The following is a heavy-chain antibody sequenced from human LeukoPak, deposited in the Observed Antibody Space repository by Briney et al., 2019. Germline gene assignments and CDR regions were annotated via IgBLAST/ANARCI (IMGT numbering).Heavy chain of an antibody. CDR2: ISAYNGNT. CDR1: GYTFTSYG. J-gene: IGHJ4*02. Sequence: AASAKVSCKASGYTFTSYGISWVRQAPGQGLEWMGWISAYNGNTNYAQKLQGRVTMTTDTSTSTAYMELRSLRSDDTAVYYCAREAAAGNIDYWGQGTLVTVSS. V-gene: IGHV1-18*01. CDR3: AREAAAGNIDY. D-gene: IGHD6-13*01.